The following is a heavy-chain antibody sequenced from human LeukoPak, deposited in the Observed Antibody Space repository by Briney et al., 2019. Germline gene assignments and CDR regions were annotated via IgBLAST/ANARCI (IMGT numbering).Heavy chain of an antibody. CDR1: GGSFSGYY. J-gene: IGHJ4*02. CDR2: INHSGST. D-gene: IGHD2-2*01. Sequence: LETLSLTCAVYGGSFSGYYWSWIRQPPGKGLEWIGEINHSGSTNYNPSLKSRVTISVDTSKNQFSLKLSSVTAADTAVYYCASCAYCSSTSCSCYFDYWGQGTLVTVSS. V-gene: IGHV4-34*01. CDR3: ASCAYCSSTSCSCYFDY.